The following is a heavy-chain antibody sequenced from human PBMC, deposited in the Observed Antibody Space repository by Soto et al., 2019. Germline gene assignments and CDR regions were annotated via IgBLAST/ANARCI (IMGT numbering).Heavy chain of an antibody. Sequence: QGQLVESGGGVVQPGRSLRLSCAASGFTFSSFAMHWVRQAPGKGLEWVAFISYDGSNKYYADSVKGRFTISRDNSKNTLYTQVNRLRADDSAVYYCAKEGSAAFDSWGQGTMVTLSS. V-gene: IGHV3-30*18. CDR1: GFTFSSFA. CDR3: AKEGSAAFDS. J-gene: IGHJ3*02. CDR2: ISYDGSNK.